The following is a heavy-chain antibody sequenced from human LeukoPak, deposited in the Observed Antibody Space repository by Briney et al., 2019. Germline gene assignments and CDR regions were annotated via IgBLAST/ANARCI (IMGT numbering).Heavy chain of an antibody. D-gene: IGHD5-12*01. CDR1: GGSISSSSYY. CDR2: INHSGST. J-gene: IGHJ4*02. Sequence: SETLSLICTVSGGSISSSSYYWSWIRQPPGKGLEWIGEINHSGSTNYNPSLKSRVTISVDTSKNQFSLKLSSVTAADTAVYYCAGFNSGYDFWDPSITYWGQGTLVTVSS. V-gene: IGHV4-39*07. CDR3: AGFNSGYDFWDPSITY.